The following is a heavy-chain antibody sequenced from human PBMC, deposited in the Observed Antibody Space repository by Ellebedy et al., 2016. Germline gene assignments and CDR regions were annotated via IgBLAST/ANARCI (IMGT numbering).Heavy chain of an antibody. D-gene: IGHD3-10*01. J-gene: IGHJ4*02. CDR3: ARLPPGSTDDY. CDR2: INPADSDT. Sequence: GESLKISCKGSGYSFTSYWIGWVRQMPEKGLEWMGMINPADSDTRYSPSFQGQVTISADKSISTAYVQWSSLEASDTAMYYCARLPPGSTDDYWGQGTLVTVSS. CDR1: GYSFTSYW. V-gene: IGHV5-51*01.